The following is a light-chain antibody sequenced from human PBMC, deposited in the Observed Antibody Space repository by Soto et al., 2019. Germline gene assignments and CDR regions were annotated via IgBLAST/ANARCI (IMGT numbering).Light chain of an antibody. Sequence: DIVMTQSPLSSPVTLGQPASISCRSSQSLVHSDGNTYLSWLQQRPGQPPRLLIYKISTRFSGVPDRLSGSGAGTDFTLKISRVEAEDVGVYDCMQHKQYPITFGQGTRLEIK. CDR1: QSLVHSDGNTY. J-gene: IGKJ5*01. V-gene: IGKV2-24*01. CDR2: KIS. CDR3: MQHKQYPIT.